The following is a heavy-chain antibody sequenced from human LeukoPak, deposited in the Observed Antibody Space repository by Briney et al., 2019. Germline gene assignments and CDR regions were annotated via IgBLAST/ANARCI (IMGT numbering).Heavy chain of an antibody. CDR3: AKDRSGYYNWSGLQYDAFDI. CDR2: ISGSGGST. Sequence: GGSLRLSCAASGFTFSSYAMSWVRQAPGKGLEWVSAISGSGGSTYYADSVKGRFTISRDNSKNTLYLQMNSLRAEDTAVYYCAKDRSGYYNWSGLQYDAFDIWGQGTMVTVSS. CDR1: GFTFSSYA. J-gene: IGHJ3*02. V-gene: IGHV3-23*01. D-gene: IGHD3-22*01.